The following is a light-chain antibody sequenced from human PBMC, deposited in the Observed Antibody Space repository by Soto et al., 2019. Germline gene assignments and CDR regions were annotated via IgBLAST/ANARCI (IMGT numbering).Light chain of an antibody. CDR2: AAS. CDR1: QDIKKF. CDR3: QKYDRAPAA. V-gene: IGKV1-27*01. J-gene: IGKJ1*01. Sequence: DIQVTQSPSSLSASPGERITITCRASQDIKKFLAWYQQKPGKVPHLLIYAASTLRPGVPSRFSGNASGTDFTLTIASLQPEDVATYYCQKYDRAPAAFGQGTKVDVK.